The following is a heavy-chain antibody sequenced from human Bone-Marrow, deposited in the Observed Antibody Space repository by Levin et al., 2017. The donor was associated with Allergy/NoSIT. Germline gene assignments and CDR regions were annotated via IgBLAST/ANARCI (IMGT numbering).Heavy chain of an antibody. J-gene: IGHJ6*03. V-gene: IGHV1-18*01. CDR3: ARGVDSSSRPFGGYYYYYMDV. CDR1: GYTFTSYG. Sequence: ASVKVSCKASGYTFTSYGISWVRQAPGQGLEWMGWISAYNGNTNYAQKLQGRVTMTTDTSTSTAYMELRSLRSDDTAVYYCARGVDSSSRPFGGYYYYYMDVWGKGTTVTVSS. CDR2: ISAYNGNT. D-gene: IGHD6-6*01.